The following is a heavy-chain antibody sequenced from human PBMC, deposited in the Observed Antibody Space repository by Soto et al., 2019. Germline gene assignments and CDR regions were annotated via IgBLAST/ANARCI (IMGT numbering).Heavy chain of an antibody. Sequence: ASVKVSCKASGYTFTGYYMHWVRQAPGQGLEWMGWINPNSGGTNYAQKFQGWVTMTRDTSISTAYMEMSRLRSDDTAVYYCARDNVIWGSYYMDVWGKGTTVTVS. D-gene: IGHD3-16*01. J-gene: IGHJ6*03. CDR2: INPNSGGT. CDR1: GYTFTGYY. CDR3: ARDNVIWGSYYMDV. V-gene: IGHV1-2*04.